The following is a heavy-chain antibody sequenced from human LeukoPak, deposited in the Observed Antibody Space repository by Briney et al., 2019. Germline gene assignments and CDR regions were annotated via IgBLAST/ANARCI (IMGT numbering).Heavy chain of an antibody. D-gene: IGHD6-6*01. Sequence: SETLSLTCTVSGVSINSGDYYWRWIRQPPGRGLEWIGYIYYSGSTCYSPSLKSRVTISVDTSKNQFSLKLSSVTAADTAVYFCAREDARYSSSGFYFDSWGQGTLVTVSS. J-gene: IGHJ4*02. CDR1: GVSINSGDYY. CDR2: IYYSGST. CDR3: AREDARYSSSGFYFDS. V-gene: IGHV4-30-4*01.